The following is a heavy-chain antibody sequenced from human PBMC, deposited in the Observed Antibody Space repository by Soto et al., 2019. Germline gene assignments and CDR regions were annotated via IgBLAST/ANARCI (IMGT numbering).Heavy chain of an antibody. D-gene: IGHD3-22*01. J-gene: IGHJ4*02. CDR2: ISGSGGST. V-gene: IGHV3-23*01. Sequence: GGSLRLSCAASGFTFSSYAMSWVRQAPGKGLEWVSAISGSGGSTYYADSVKGRFTISRDNSKNTLYLQMNSLRAEDTAVYYCAKVSRLGVPYYYDSSGYYYFDYWGQGT. CDR3: AKVSRLGVPYYYDSSGYYYFDY. CDR1: GFTFSSYA.